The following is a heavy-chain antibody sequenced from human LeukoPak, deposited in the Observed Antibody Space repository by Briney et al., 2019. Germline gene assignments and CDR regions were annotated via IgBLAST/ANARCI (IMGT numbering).Heavy chain of an antibody. CDR3: AKDRYYEIRGWFDP. V-gene: IGHV3-30*18. CDR1: GFTFSNYG. J-gene: IGHJ5*02. D-gene: IGHD3-9*01. CDR2: ISNDGNTK. Sequence: GGSLRLSCAASGFTFSNYGFHWVRQAPGKGLEWVALISNDGNTKYYADSLKGRFTISRDNSKNSLYLQMNSLRVGDTAVYYCAKDRYYEIRGWFDPWGQGTLVTVSS.